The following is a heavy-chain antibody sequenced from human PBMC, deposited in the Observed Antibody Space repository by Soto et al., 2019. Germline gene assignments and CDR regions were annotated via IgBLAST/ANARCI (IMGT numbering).Heavy chain of an antibody. D-gene: IGHD6-19*01. CDR3: ARDYSSGPEYYYYGMDV. CDR1: GYTFTSYG. V-gene: IGHV1-18*01. Sequence: QVQLVQSGAEVKKPGASVKVSCKASGYTFTSYGISWVRQAPGQGLEWMGWISAYNGNTKYAQKLQGRVTMTTDTSTSTAYMELRSLRSDDTAVYYCARDYSSGPEYYYYGMDVWGQGTTVTVSS. J-gene: IGHJ6*02. CDR2: ISAYNGNT.